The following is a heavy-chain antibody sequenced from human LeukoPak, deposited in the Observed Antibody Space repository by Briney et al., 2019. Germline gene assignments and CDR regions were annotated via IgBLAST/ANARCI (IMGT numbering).Heavy chain of an antibody. Sequence: GGSLRLSCAASGFTFDDYAMHWVRQAPGKGLEWVSGISWNSGSIGYADSVKGRFTISRDNAKNSLYLQMNSLRAEDTALYYCAKANGRRVYYYYGMDVWGQGTTVTVSS. CDR2: ISWNSGSI. J-gene: IGHJ6*02. V-gene: IGHV3-9*01. CDR1: GFTFDDYA. D-gene: IGHD2-8*01. CDR3: AKANGRRVYYYYGMDV.